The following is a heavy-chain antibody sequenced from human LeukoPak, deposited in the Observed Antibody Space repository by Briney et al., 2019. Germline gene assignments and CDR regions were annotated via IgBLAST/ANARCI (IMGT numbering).Heavy chain of an antibody. CDR1: GYTFTGYY. D-gene: IGHD4-17*01. Sequence: ASVKVSCKASGYTFTGYYMHWVRQAPGQGLEWMGWINPGSGGTSYAQKFQGRVTMTMDTSITTAYMEVNRLRSDDTAVYYCATLDYGDHGYWGQGTLVTVSS. V-gene: IGHV1-2*02. CDR2: INPGSGGT. CDR3: ATLDYGDHGY. J-gene: IGHJ4*02.